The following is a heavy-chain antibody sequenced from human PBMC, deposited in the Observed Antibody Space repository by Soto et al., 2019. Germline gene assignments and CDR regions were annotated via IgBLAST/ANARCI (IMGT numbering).Heavy chain of an antibody. D-gene: IGHD3-10*01. Sequence: EVQLVESGGGLVQPGGSLRLSCAASGFTFSSYWMHWVRQAPGKGLVWFSRINSDGSSIIYADSVKDRFTISRDNAKNTLYLQMNSLRAEDTAVYYCARQKLWFGELYDYWGQGTLVTVSS. CDR1: GFTFSSYW. CDR3: ARQKLWFGELYDY. J-gene: IGHJ4*02. V-gene: IGHV3-74*01. CDR2: INSDGSSI.